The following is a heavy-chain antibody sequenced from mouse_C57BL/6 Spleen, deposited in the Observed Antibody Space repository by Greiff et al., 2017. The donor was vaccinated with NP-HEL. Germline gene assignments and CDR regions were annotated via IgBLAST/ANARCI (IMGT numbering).Heavy chain of an antibody. Sequence: EVMLVESGGGLVQPGGSMKLSCAASGFTFSDAWMDWVRQSPEKGLEWVAEIRNKANNHATYYAESVKGRFTISRDDSKSSVYLQMNSLRAEDTGIYYCTRRLFYDCSFDYWGKGTTLTVSS. V-gene: IGHV6-6*01. CDR2: IRNKANNHAT. CDR3: TRRLFYDCSFDY. D-gene: IGHD2-3*01. J-gene: IGHJ2*01. CDR1: GFTFSDAW.